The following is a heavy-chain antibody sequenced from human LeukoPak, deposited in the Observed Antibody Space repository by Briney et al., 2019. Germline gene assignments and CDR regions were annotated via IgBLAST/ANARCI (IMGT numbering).Heavy chain of an antibody. CDR2: IYETGSA. CDR3: ARVLQNYYHLDV. D-gene: IGHD3-3*01. J-gene: IGHJ6*03. CDR1: GVSINSHY. Sequence: SETLSLTCTVSGVSINSHYWSWIRQPPGKGLEWIGFIYETGSANYKSSLQSRVTMSLDTSKNQVSLKLNSVTAADTAMYYCARVLQNYYHLDVWGKGTTVTVSS. V-gene: IGHV4-59*11.